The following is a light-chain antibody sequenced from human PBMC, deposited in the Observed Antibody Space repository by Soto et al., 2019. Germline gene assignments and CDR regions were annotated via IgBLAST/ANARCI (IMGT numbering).Light chain of an antibody. CDR3: QQYGRSPWT. CDR2: GAS. Sequence: EIVLTQSPGTLSLSPGERATLSCRASQSVSSSYLAWYQQRPGQAPRLLIYGASSRATGIPGRFSRSGSGTDFTLTISRLEPEDFAVYYCQQYGRSPWTFGQGTKVEIK. V-gene: IGKV3-20*01. CDR1: QSVSSSY. J-gene: IGKJ1*01.